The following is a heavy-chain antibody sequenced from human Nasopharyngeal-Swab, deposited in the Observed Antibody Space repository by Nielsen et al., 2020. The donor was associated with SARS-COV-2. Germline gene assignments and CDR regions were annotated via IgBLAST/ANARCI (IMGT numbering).Heavy chain of an antibody. CDR3: ARGRELVNWFDP. Sequence: SETLSLTCAVYGGSFSGYYWSWIRQPPGKGLEWIGEINHSGSTNYNPSLKSRVTISVDTSKNQFSLKLSSVTAADTAVYYCARGRELVNWFDPWGQGTLVTVSS. CDR1: GGSFSGYY. V-gene: IGHV4-34*01. D-gene: IGHD6-6*01. J-gene: IGHJ5*02. CDR2: INHSGST.